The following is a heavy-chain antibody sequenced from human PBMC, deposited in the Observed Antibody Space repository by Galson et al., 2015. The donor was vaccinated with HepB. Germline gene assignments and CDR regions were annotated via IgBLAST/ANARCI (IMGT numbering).Heavy chain of an antibody. CDR3: ATERSTSGRYDFDN. D-gene: IGHD1-26*01. J-gene: IGHJ4*02. Sequence: SLRLSCAASGFTVSTNSISWVRQAPGKGLEWVSVFYSGGSTYYADSVKGRFTISRVDSTNTLYLHMNSLRPEYTAVYYCATERSTSGRYDFDNWGQGTLVTVSS. CDR2: FYSGGST. CDR1: GFTVSTNS. V-gene: IGHV3-66*02.